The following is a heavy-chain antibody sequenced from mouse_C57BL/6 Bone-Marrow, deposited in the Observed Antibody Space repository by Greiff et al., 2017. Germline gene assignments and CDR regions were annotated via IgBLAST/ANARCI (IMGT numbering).Heavy chain of an antibody. CDR3: TRKCYYYGSSFAY. CDR1: GYTFTDYE. D-gene: IGHD1-1*01. V-gene: IGHV1-15*01. J-gene: IGHJ3*01. CDR2: IDPETGGT. Sequence: VKLMESGAELVRPGASVTLSCKASGYTFTDYEMHWVKQTPVHGLEWIGAIDPETGGTAYNQKFKGKAILTADKSSSTAYMERRSLTSEDSAVYYCTRKCYYYGSSFAYWGQGTLVTVSA.